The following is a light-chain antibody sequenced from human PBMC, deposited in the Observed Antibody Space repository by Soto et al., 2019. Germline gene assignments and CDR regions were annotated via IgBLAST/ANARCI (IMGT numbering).Light chain of an antibody. CDR3: SSYTGSSTYVV. Sequence: QSALTQPASVSGSPGQSITISCTGTSSDVGGYNYVSWYQQHPGKAPKLIIYDVSYRPSGVSNRFSGSKSGNTASLTISGLQVEDEADYYCSSYTGSSTYVVFGGGTKLTVL. CDR2: DVS. V-gene: IGLV2-14*01. J-gene: IGLJ2*01. CDR1: SSDVGGYNY.